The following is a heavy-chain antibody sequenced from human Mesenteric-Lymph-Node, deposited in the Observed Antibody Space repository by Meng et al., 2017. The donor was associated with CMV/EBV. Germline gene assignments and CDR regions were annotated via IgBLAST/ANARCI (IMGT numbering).Heavy chain of an antibody. V-gene: IGHV4-61*08. CDR2: IYGTGIT. CDR1: GVSVTSGAYH. J-gene: IGHJ4*02. CDR3: AKSRSSTPGIVDD. Sequence: VQRQESGPGLVKPSETLSLTCLVSGVSVTSGAYHWSWIRQSPGKGLEWIGYIYGTGITIYNPSLKSRVTILLETSKNQFSLKLNSVTTADTAVYYCAKSRSSTPGIVDDWGQGTLVTVSS. D-gene: IGHD2/OR15-2a*01.